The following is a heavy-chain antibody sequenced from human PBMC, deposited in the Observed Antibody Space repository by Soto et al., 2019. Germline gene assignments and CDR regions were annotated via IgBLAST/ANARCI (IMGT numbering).Heavy chain of an antibody. CDR3: AGYCSSTSCYFDY. CDR2: IYYSGST. D-gene: IGHD2-2*01. CDR1: GGSISSGGYY. Sequence: QVQLQESGPGLVKPSQTLSLTCTVSGGSISSGGYYWSWIRQHPGKGLEWIGYIYYSGSTYYNPSLRSRVTISVDKSKNQFSLKLSSVTAADTAVYYCAGYCSSTSCYFDYWGQGTLVTVSS. V-gene: IGHV4-31*03. J-gene: IGHJ4*02.